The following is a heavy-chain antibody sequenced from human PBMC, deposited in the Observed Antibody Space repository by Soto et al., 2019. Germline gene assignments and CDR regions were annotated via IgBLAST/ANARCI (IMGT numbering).Heavy chain of an antibody. CDR1: GFSFSNYD. CDR3: ARVPPNFYYKGIDL. CDR2: ISSGGSTK. V-gene: IGHV3-48*03. J-gene: IGHJ6*01. Sequence: EVQLVESGGGLVQPGGSLRLSCAASGFSFSNYDMNWVRQAPGKGLEWVSYISSGGSTKKYADSVKGRFTISRDNAQNPLSLAMNRPRAEDTAVYYCARVPPNFYYKGIDLWGPGTTVTVSS.